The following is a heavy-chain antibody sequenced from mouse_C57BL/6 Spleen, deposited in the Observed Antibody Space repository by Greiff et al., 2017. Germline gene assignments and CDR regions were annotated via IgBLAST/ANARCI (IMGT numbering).Heavy chain of an antibody. CDR1: GFSLTSYG. Sequence: QVHVKQSGPGLVQPSQSLSITCTVSGFSLTSYGVHWVRQSPGKGLEWLGVIWSGGSTDYNAAFISRLSISKDNSKSQVFFKMNSLQADDTAIYYCARSTTVVYWYFDVWGTGTTVTVSS. V-gene: IGHV2-2*01. D-gene: IGHD1-1*01. J-gene: IGHJ1*03. CDR2: IWSGGST. CDR3: ARSTTVVYWYFDV.